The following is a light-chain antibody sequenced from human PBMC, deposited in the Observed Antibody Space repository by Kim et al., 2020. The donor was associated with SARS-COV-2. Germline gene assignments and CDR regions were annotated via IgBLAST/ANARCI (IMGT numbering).Light chain of an antibody. Sequence: QSALTQPASVSGSPGQSITISCTGASSDIGAYDHVSWFSQHPGKAPKLIIYGVNKRPSGVSNRFSGSKSGNTASLTISGLQAEDEADYYCSSYARGTTWVFGGGTQLTVL. CDR2: GVN. CDR1: SSDIGAYDH. J-gene: IGLJ2*01. CDR3: SSYARGTTWV. V-gene: IGLV2-14*01.